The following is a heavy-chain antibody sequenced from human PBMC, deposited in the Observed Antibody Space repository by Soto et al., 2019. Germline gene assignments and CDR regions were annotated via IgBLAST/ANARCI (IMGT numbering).Heavy chain of an antibody. Sequence: LGESLKISCKGSGYSFTSYWITWVRQTPGKGLEWMGRIDPGDSNTHYSPSFQGHVTFSADTSITTAYLQWSSLKASDTAMYYCLRGGGYEYYFGMDVWGQGTTVTVSS. CDR1: GYSFTSYW. CDR2: IDPGDSNT. J-gene: IGHJ6*02. D-gene: IGHD2-15*01. V-gene: IGHV5-10-1*01. CDR3: LRGGGYEYYFGMDV.